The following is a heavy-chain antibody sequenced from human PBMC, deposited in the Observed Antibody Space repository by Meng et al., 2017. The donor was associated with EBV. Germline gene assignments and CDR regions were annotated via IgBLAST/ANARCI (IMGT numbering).Heavy chain of an antibody. V-gene: IGHV1-69*01. CDR2: LIPMSGAP. D-gene: IGHD3-10*01. CDR3: ASESGRGFTPDY. J-gene: IGHJ4*02. Sequence: HVQLQQSGAEGKKPGSSVKVSCRTSGGTFRSDAVSWVRQAPGQGLEWMGGLIPMSGAPHYAQKFQDRVTIIADESTSTHSMELNNLRFEDTAMYYCASESGRGFTPDYWGQGTLVTVSS. CDR1: GGTFRSDA.